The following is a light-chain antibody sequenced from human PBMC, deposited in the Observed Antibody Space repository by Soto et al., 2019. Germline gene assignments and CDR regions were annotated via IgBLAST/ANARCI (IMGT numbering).Light chain of an antibody. CDR1: QSISNW. Sequence: DIQMTQSPSTLSASVGDGVTITCRASQSISNWLAWYQHKPGKAPKVLIYYASSLQSEVPSRFSGSGSGTDFTLTISSLQPDDFATYYCQQYEGYPLTFGGGTKVDIK. CDR3: QQYEGYPLT. CDR2: YAS. V-gene: IGKV1-5*01. J-gene: IGKJ4*01.